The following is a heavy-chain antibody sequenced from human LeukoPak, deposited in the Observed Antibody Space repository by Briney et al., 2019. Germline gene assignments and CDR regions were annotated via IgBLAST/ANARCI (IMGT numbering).Heavy chain of an antibody. V-gene: IGHV5-51*01. Sequence: GESLKISCKGSGYSFTSYWIGWVRQMPGKGLEWMGIIYPGDSDTRYSPSFQGQVTISADKSISTAYLQWSSLKASDTAMYYCARMGRNYYDISGYPLDAFDIWGQGTMVTVSS. CDR2: IYPGDSDT. CDR1: GYSFTSYW. D-gene: IGHD3-22*01. CDR3: ARMGRNYYDISGYPLDAFDI. J-gene: IGHJ3*02.